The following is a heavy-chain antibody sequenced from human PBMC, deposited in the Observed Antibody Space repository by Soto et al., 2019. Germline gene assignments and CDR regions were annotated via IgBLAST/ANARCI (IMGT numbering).Heavy chain of an antibody. CDR2: ISGSGGST. CDR3: AKDSSSSRLDWYFDL. V-gene: IGHV3-23*01. Sequence: EVQLLESGGGLVQPGGSLRLSCAASGFTFSSYAMSWVRQARGKGLEWVSAISGSGGSTYYADSVKGRFTISRDNSKNTLYLQMNSLRAVDTAVYYCAKDSSSSRLDWYFDLWGRGTLVTVSS. CDR1: GFTFSSYA. D-gene: IGHD6-13*01. J-gene: IGHJ2*01.